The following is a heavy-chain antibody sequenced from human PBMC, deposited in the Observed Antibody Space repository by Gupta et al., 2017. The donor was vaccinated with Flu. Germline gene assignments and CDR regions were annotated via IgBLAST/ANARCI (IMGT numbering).Heavy chain of an antibody. CDR2: INTNTGDP. Sequence: PGQGLEWLGWINTNTGDPTYGQGVTGRFVFSFDTSVSTAYLQISSLKTDDTAVYYCARVNYYETSGYPNWFDPWGQGTLVTVSS. V-gene: IGHV7-4-1*02. J-gene: IGHJ5*02. CDR3: ARVNYYETSGYPNWFDP. D-gene: IGHD3-22*01.